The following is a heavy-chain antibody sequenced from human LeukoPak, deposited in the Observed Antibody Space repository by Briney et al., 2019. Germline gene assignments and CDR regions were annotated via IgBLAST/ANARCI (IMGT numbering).Heavy chain of an antibody. J-gene: IGHJ4*02. Sequence: GASVKVSCKASGYTFTSYGISWVRQAPGQGLEWMGWISAYNGNTNYAQKLQGRVTMTTDTSTSTAYMELRSLRSDDTAVYYCASSDCTNGVCYFDCWGQGTLVTVSS. CDR2: ISAYNGNT. V-gene: IGHV1-18*01. CDR3: ASSDCTNGVCYFDC. D-gene: IGHD2-8*01. CDR1: GYTFTSYG.